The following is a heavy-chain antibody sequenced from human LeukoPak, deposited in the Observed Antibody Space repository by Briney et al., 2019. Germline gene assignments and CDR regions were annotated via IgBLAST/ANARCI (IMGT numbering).Heavy chain of an antibody. V-gene: IGHV3-30*04. D-gene: IGHD4-11*01. J-gene: IGHJ4*02. CDR1: GFTFSSYA. CDR2: ISYDGSNK. Sequence: GGSLRLSCAASGFTFSSYAMHWVRQAPGKRLEWVAVISYDGSNKKYADSVKGQFTISRDNSKNTLYLQMNSLRAEHTAVYYCARAFSTTAFDYWGQGTLVTVSS. CDR3: ARAFSTTAFDY.